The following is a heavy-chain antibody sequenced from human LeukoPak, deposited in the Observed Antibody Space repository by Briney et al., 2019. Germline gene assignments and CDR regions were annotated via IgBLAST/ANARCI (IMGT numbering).Heavy chain of an antibody. CDR2: IYYSGST. D-gene: IGHD3-10*01. V-gene: IGHV4-61*01. Sequence: PSETLSLTCTVSGGYVSSGSYYWSWIRKPPGKGLEWIGYIYYSGSTNYNPSLKSRVTISVDTSKNQFSLKLSSVTAADTAVYYCARTPIWFGERWYYYGMDVWGKGTTVTVSS. CDR3: ARTPIWFGERWYYYGMDV. J-gene: IGHJ6*04. CDR1: GGYVSSGSYY.